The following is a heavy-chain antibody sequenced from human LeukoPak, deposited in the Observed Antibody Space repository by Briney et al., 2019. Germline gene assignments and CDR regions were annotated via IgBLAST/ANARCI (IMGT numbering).Heavy chain of an antibody. V-gene: IGHV1-2*04. D-gene: IGHD6-13*01. CDR3: ARGAGTFSGYYCYGMDV. CDR1: GYTFTGYY. J-gene: IGHJ6*02. CDR2: INPNSGGT. Sequence: ASVKVSCKASGYTFTGYYMHWVRQAPGQGLEWMGWINPNSGGTNYAQKFQGWVTMTRDTSISTAYMELSRLRSDDTAVYYCARGAGTFSGYYCYGMDVWGQGTTVTVSS.